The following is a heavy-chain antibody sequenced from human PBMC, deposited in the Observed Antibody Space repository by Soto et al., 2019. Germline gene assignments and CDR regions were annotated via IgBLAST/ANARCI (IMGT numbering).Heavy chain of an antibody. Sequence: GASVKVSCKASGGTFGSYSITWVRQAPGQRLEWMGEIIPLLRTVNYAQKFQDRVTITGDRSTSTVYMALSSLRSDDTAVYYCARDPVDLFGYMDVWGQGTTVTVSS. CDR3: ARDPVDLFGYMDV. CDR2: IIPLLRTV. CDR1: GGTFGSYS. V-gene: IGHV1-69*08. J-gene: IGHJ6*02. D-gene: IGHD6-25*01.